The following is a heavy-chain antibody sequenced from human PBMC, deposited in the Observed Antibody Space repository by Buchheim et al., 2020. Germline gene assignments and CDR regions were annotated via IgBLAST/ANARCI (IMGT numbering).Heavy chain of an antibody. CDR3: ARSDYYDSSGYYDYFDY. CDR1: GGSFSGYY. V-gene: IGHV4-34*01. D-gene: IGHD3-22*01. Sequence: QVQLQQWGAGLLKPSETLSLTCAVYGGSFSGYYWSWIRQPPGKGLEWIGEINHSGSTNYNPSLKSRVTISVDTSKNQFSLKLSSVTAADTAVYYCARSDYYDSSGYYDYFDYWGQGTL. J-gene: IGHJ4*02. CDR2: INHSGST.